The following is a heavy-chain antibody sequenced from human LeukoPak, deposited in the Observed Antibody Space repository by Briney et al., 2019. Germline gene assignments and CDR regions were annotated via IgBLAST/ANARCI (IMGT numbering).Heavy chain of an antibody. CDR2: ISRSGSTI. CDR1: GFIFSDYY. Sequence: GGSLRLSCAASGFIFSDYYMSWIRQAPGKGLEWVSYISRSGSTIYYADSVKGRFTISRDNAKNSLYLQMNSLRAEDTAVYYCARDHGWVATIMYPHYWGQGTLVTVSS. V-gene: IGHV3-11*01. CDR3: ARDHGWVATIMYPHY. D-gene: IGHD5-12*01. J-gene: IGHJ4*02.